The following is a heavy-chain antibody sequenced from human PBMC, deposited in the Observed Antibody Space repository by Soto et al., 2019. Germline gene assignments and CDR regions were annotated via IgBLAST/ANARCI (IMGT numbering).Heavy chain of an antibody. CDR1: GFTVSSNY. D-gene: IGHD6-19*01. J-gene: IGHJ4*02. CDR2: IYADGRT. V-gene: IGHV3-66*01. Sequence: GGSLRLSCAASGFTVSSNYMSWVRQAPGKGLEWVSVIYADGRTLYTDSVKGRFTFYRDNSKNTLYLQMNSLTAEDTAVYYCARARIGVAGFFDYWGQGTLVTVS. CDR3: ARARIGVAGFFDY.